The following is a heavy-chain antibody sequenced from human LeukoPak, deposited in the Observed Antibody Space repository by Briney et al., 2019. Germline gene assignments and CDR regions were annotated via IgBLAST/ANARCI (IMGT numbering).Heavy chain of an antibody. CDR2: IKQGGSEK. J-gene: IGHJ4*02. Sequence: SGGSLRLYCAASGFTFSSYWMSWVRQAPGKGLEWVANIKQGGSEKYYVDSVKGRFTISRDNAKNSLYLKMNSLRAEDTAVYYCARDPMYYYGSGSYYDDYWGQGTLVTVSS. CDR1: GFTFSSYW. CDR3: ARDPMYYYGSGSYYDDY. V-gene: IGHV3-7*01. D-gene: IGHD3-10*01.